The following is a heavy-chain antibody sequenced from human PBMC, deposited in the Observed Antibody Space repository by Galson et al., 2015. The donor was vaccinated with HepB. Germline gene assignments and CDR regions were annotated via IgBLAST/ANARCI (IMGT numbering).Heavy chain of an antibody. D-gene: IGHD3-10*01. V-gene: IGHV1-69-2*01. J-gene: IGHJ5*02. Sequence: VKVSCKVSGYTFTDYYMHWVQQAPGKGLEWMGLIDPKDGETLYAERFQGRVTITADTSTDTTYMELSSLRSEDTAVYYCARDRAVTLVQGIKIWFDPWGQGSLVTVSS. CDR2: IDPKDGET. CDR3: ARDRAVTLVQGIKIWFDP. CDR1: GYTFTDYY.